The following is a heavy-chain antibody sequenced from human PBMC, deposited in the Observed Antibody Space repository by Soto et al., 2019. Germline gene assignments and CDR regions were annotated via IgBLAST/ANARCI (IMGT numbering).Heavy chain of an antibody. CDR1: GFTFSSYA. J-gene: IGHJ6*02. D-gene: IGHD2-2*01. Sequence: GGSLRLSXAASGFTFSSYAMHWVRQAPGKGLEWVAVISYDGSNKYYADSVKGRFTISRDNSKNTLYLQMNSLRAEDTAVYYCARDSEYQLLILYYYYGMDVWGQGTTVTVSS. CDR3: ARDSEYQLLILYYYYGMDV. V-gene: IGHV3-30-3*01. CDR2: ISYDGSNK.